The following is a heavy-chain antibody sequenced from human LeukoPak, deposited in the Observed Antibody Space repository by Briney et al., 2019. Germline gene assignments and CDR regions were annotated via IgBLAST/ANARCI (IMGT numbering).Heavy chain of an antibody. D-gene: IGHD3-10*01. V-gene: IGHV1-18*01. CDR1: GYTFTSYG. CDR3: ARCYYGSGSYPFGY. Sequence: ASVKVSCKASGYTFTSYGISWVRQAPGQGLEWMGWISAYNGNTNYAQKLQGRVTMTTDTSTSTAYMELRSLRSDDTAVYYCARCYYGSGSYPFGYWGQGTLVTVSS. J-gene: IGHJ4*02. CDR2: ISAYNGNT.